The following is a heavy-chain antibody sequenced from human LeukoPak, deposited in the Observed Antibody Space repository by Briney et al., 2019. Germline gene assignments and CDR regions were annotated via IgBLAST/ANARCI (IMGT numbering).Heavy chain of an antibody. CDR3: VSELSRGDEGFDY. V-gene: IGHV1-46*01. D-gene: IGHD3-10*01. CDR1: GYTFTSYY. CDR2: INPSGGST. J-gene: IGHJ4*02. Sequence: RASVKVSCKASGYTFTSYYMHWVRQAPGQGLEWMGIINPSGGSTSYAQKFQGRVIMTRDTPTSTVYMELSSLRSEDTAVYYCVSELSRGDEGFDYWGQGTLVTVSS.